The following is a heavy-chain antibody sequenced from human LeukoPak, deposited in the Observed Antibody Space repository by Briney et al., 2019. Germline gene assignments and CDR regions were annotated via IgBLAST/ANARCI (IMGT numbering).Heavy chain of an antibody. V-gene: IGHV4-30-2*02. CDR1: GGSISSGGYS. D-gene: IGHD5-12*01. CDR2: IYHSGST. J-gene: IGHJ3*02. Sequence: SEALSLTCAVSGGSISSGGYSWSWIRQPPGKGLEWIGYIYHSGSTYYNPSLKSRVTISVDTSKNQFSLKLSSVTAADTAVYYCASASPGLSGYDYGPDAFDIWGQGTMVTVSS. CDR3: ASASPGLSGYDYGPDAFDI.